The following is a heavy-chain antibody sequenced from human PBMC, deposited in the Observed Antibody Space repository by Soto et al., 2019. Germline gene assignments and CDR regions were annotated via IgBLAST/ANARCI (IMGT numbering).Heavy chain of an antibody. CDR2: IIPKFGTT. Sequence: SVKVSCKASGGSFSTYGIDWVRLSPGQGLEWMGGIIPKFGTTNYAQNFQGRVTITADESTNTAYMELSSLRSEDTAVYYCAAGPYYYDSSGYSPYEYYFDYWGQGTLVTVSS. D-gene: IGHD3-22*01. J-gene: IGHJ4*02. V-gene: IGHV1-69*13. CDR1: GGSFSTYG. CDR3: AAGPYYYDSSGYSPYEYYFDY.